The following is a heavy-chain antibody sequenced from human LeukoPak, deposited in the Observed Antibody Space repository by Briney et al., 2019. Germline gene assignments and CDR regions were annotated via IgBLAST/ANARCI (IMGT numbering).Heavy chain of an antibody. D-gene: IGHD1-26*01. CDR1: GGSISRYY. V-gene: IGHV4-59*01. J-gene: IGHJ4*02. CDR3: ARALGAAPFDY. Sequence: PSETLSLTCTVSGGSISRYYWSWIRQPPGKGLEWIGYKDYSGSTNYNRSLKSRVTISVDTSKNQFSLKLSSVTAADTAVYYCARALGAAPFDYWGQGTLVTVSS. CDR2: KDYSGST.